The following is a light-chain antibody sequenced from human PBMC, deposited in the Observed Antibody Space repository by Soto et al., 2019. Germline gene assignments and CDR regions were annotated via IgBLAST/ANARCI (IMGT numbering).Light chain of an antibody. Sequence: DIQLTQSPPSLSASVGDGVTITCQASQDITNYLNWYQHKSGKSPKLLIFDAANLEAGVPSRFSGRGSGTQFTFTISSPQPEDVATYYCQQYETRPLTFGGGTKVE. V-gene: IGKV1-33*01. CDR3: QQYETRPLT. CDR1: QDITNY. CDR2: DAA. J-gene: IGKJ4*01.